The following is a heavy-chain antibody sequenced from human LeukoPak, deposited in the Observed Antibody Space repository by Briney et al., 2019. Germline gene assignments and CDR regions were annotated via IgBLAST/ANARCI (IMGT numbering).Heavy chain of an antibody. CDR2: IYYSGST. J-gene: IGHJ3*02. Sequence: SETLSLTCTVSGVSISSYYWSWIRQPPGKGLEWIGYIYYSGSTYSNPSLKSRVTMSLDTSKSQFSLKLNSVTAADTAVYFCARNGLAGRVLGAFDIWGQGTMVTVSS. V-gene: IGHV4-30-4*01. CDR3: ARNGLAGRVLGAFDI. CDR1: GVSISSYY. D-gene: IGHD3-3*02.